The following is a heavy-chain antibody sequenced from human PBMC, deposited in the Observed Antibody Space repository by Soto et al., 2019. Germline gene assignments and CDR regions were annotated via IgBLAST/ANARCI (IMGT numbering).Heavy chain of an antibody. J-gene: IGHJ5*02. Sequence: EVQLVESGGGLVKPGGSLRLSCAASGFTFSSYNMNWVRQAPGKGLEWVSCISSSTTYIYYAGSVKGRFTISRDNAKNSLYLQMNSLRAEDTAVYYCVRCPVGDCSNNWFDPWGQGTLVTVSS. CDR1: GFTFSSYN. V-gene: IGHV3-21*01. CDR3: VRCPVGDCSNNWFDP. D-gene: IGHD2-21*02. CDR2: ISSSTTYI.